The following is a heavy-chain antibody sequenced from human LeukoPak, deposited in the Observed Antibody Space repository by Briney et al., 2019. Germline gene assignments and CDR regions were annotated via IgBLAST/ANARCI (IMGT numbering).Heavy chain of an antibody. CDR2: IYYSGST. Sequence: SETLSLTCTVSGVSISSYYWSWIRQPQGQGLEWIGYIYYSGSTNYNPSLKSRVTISVDTSTNQFSLKLSSVTAADTAVYYCAGDNDVLDAFDIGGQGTMVTVS. J-gene: IGHJ3*02. CDR3: AGDNDVLDAFDI. CDR1: GVSISSYY. V-gene: IGHV4-59*01.